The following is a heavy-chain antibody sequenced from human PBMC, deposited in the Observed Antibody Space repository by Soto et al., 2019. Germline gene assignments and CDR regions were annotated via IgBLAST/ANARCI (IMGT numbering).Heavy chain of an antibody. D-gene: IGHD2-15*01. CDR3: ARVCSSGGSCNFDS. J-gene: IGHJ4*02. CDR2: ILVAGST. CDR1: GFTCSSYD. V-gene: IGHV3-23*01. Sequence: GSLRLSCAVSGFTCSSYDMSWVRQAPGKGLEWVSTILVAGSTHYPDSVRGRFAISRDNSKNTVFLQLNSLTAGDTAVYYCARVCSSGGSCNFDSWRQGTLVTV.